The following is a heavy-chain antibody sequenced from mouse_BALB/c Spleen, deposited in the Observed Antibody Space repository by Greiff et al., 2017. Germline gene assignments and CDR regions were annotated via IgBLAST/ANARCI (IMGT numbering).Heavy chain of an antibody. J-gene: IGHJ4*01. CDR3: ARLSGEGYYAMDY. Sequence: EVQRVESGPGLVKPSQSLSLTCTVTGYSITSDYAWNWIRQFPGNKLEWMGYISYSGSTSYNPSLKSRISITRDTSKNQFFLQLNSVTTEDTATYYCARLSGEGYYAMDYWGQGTSVTVSS. CDR1: GYSITSDYA. D-gene: IGHD4-1*01. CDR2: ISYSGST. V-gene: IGHV3-2*02.